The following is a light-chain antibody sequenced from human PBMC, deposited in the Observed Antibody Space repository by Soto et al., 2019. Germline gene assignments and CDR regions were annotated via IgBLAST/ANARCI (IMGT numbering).Light chain of an antibody. Sequence: EMGLTQSPCTRCLSQGERATLSCRASQSVSNSLAWYQQKTGQAPRLLISGASSRATGIPDRFSGSGSETDFTLTISRLEPEDFALYYCQQYGSSPITFGQGTRLE. J-gene: IGKJ5*01. CDR1: QSVSNS. V-gene: IGKV3-20*01. CDR2: GAS. CDR3: QQYGSSPIT.